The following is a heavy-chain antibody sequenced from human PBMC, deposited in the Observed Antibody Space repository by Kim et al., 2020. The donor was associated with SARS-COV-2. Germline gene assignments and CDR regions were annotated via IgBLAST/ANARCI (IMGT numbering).Heavy chain of an antibody. CDR2: IYHSGST. CDR3: ASPAAHYDFCI. D-gene: IGHD3-3*01. CDR1: GGSISSSNW. Sequence: SETLSLTCAVSGGSISSSNWWSLVRQPPGKGLEWIGEIYHSGSTNYNPSLKSRVTISVDKSKNQFSLKLGSVTAADTAGYYCASPAAHYDFCIWGLGTTVTVSS. V-gene: IGHV4-4*02. J-gene: IGHJ6*02.